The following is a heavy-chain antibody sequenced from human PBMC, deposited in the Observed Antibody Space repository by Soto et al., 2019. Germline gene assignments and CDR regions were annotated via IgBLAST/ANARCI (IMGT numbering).Heavy chain of an antibody. J-gene: IGHJ3*02. Sequence: SGTPFPPPAVFGGAFRGFYCSRIPPPPGEGGGGIGEINHSGTTNYNPSLQSRVTISGDTSKKQISLNLRSVTAADTAVYYCARSAATISGTLIWGEVLDIWGQGTKVTVSS. D-gene: IGHD3-3*01. V-gene: IGHV4-34*01. CDR3: ARSAATISGTLIWGEVLDI. CDR1: GGAFRGFY. CDR2: INHSGTT.